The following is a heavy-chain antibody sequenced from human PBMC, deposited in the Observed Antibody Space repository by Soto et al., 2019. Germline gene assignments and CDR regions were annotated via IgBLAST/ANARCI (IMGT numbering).Heavy chain of an antibody. J-gene: IGHJ6*03. CDR2: INHSGST. Sequence: SETLSLTCAVYGGSLSGYYWTWIRQPPGKGLEWIGEINHSGSTNYDPSLKSRVTMSVDTSKNQFSLKLSSVTAADTAVYYCARGQRDIVVVPAAMQYNYYYYMDVWGKGTTVTVSS. D-gene: IGHD2-2*01. V-gene: IGHV4-34*01. CDR3: ARGQRDIVVVPAAMQYNYYYYMDV. CDR1: GGSLSGYY.